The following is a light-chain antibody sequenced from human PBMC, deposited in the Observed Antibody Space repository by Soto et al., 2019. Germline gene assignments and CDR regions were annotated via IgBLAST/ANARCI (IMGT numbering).Light chain of an antibody. V-gene: IGKV3D-15*01. CDR2: GAS. CDR3: QQYNNWPPLMCT. Sequence: EIVMTQSPATLSVSPGERATLSYRASQSVSSNLAWYQQKPGQAPRLLIYGASTRATGIPARFSGSGSGTEFTLTISSLQSEDFAVYYCQQYNNWPPLMCTFGQGTKLEI. J-gene: IGKJ2*02. CDR1: QSVSSN.